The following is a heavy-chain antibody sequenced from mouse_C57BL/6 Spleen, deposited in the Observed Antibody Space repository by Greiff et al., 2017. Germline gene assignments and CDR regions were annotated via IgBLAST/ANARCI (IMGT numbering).Heavy chain of an antibody. CDR3: ARHYGSSFDY. CDR2: ISAGGSYT. D-gene: IGHD1-1*01. V-gene: IGHV5-4*01. CDR1: GFTFSSYA. J-gene: IGHJ2*01. Sequence: EVQLVESGGGLVKPGGSLKLSCAASGFTFSSYAMPWVRQTPEKRLEWVATISAGGSYTYYPDNVKGRFTISRDNAKRNLYLQMSQLKSEDTAMYYCARHYGSSFDYWGQGTTLTGSS.